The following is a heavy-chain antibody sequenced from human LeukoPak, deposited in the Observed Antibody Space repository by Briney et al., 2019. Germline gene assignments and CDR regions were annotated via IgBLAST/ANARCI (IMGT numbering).Heavy chain of an antibody. CDR3: AREAFPRDGYNVFDY. J-gene: IGHJ4*02. V-gene: IGHV1-46*01. D-gene: IGHD5-12*01. CDR1: GYTFTSYY. Sequence: GASVKVSCKASGYTFTSYYMHWVRQAPGQGLEWMGIINPSGGSTSYAQKFQGRVTMTRDTSTSTVYMELSSLRSEDTAVYYCAREAFPRDGYNVFDYWGQGTLVTVSS. CDR2: INPSGGST.